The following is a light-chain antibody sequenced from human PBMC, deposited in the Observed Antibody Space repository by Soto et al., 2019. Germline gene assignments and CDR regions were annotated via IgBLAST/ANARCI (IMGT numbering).Light chain of an antibody. Sequence: QSVLTQPPSVSGAPGQRVTISCTGSSSSIGAGYDVHWYQQRPGTAPKLLIFGNSNRPSGVPDRFSGSKSGTSASLTITGLQAEDEGDYYCQSYDSTLSDRYVFGGGTKLTVL. J-gene: IGLJ1*01. CDR1: SSSIGAGYD. CDR2: GNS. V-gene: IGLV1-40*01. CDR3: QSYDSTLSDRYV.